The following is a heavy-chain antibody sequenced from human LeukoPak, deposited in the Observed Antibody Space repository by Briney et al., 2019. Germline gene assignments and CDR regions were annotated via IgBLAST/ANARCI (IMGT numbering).Heavy chain of an antibody. J-gene: IGHJ4*02. CDR1: GFTFSSYG. V-gene: IGHV3-30-3*01. Sequence: PGGSLRLSCAASGFTFSSYGVHWVRQAPGKGLEWVAVISYDGSNKYYADSVKGRFTISRDNSKNTLYLQMNSLRAEDTAVYYCAKDNELYDSSGYYSGYLDYWGQGTLVTVSS. CDR3: AKDNELYDSSGYYSGYLDY. D-gene: IGHD3-22*01. CDR2: ISYDGSNK.